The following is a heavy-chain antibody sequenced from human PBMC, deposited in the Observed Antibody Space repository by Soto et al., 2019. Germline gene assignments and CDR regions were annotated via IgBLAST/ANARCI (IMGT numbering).Heavy chain of an antibody. Sequence: QVQLVESGGGVVQPGRSLRLSCAASGFTFSSYGMHWVRQAQCKGLEWVAGISYDGSNKYYADSVKGPFTISRDNSKKTLYMQRSSLRDEDTAVYYCAKDRPSGSGPYYYVMDVWGQGTTVTVS. V-gene: IGHV3-30*18. CDR2: ISYDGSNK. CDR3: AKDRPSGSGPYYYVMDV. J-gene: IGHJ6*02. D-gene: IGHD1-26*01. CDR1: GFTFSSYG.